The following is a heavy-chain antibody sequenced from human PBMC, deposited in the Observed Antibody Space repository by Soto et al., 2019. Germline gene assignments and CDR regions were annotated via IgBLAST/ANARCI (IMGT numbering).Heavy chain of an antibody. CDR3: ARHGERTIRSLNWFDP. J-gene: IGHJ5*02. V-gene: IGHV4-59*08. Sequence: PSETLSLTCTVSGDSISAYSWSWVRQPPGKGLEWIGNIHYNGNTKYNPSLKSRVTMSVDTSKNQFSLKLSSVTAADTAVYYCARHGERTIRSLNWFDPWGQGTLVTVSS. CDR2: IHYNGNT. D-gene: IGHD4-17*01. CDR1: GDSISAYS.